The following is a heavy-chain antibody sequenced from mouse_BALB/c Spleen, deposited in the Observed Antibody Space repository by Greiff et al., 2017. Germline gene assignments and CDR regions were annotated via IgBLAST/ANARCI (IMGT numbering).Heavy chain of an antibody. V-gene: IGHV1-15*01. D-gene: IGHD2-4*01. Sequence: QVQLQQSGAELVRPGASVTLSCKASGYTFTDYEMHWVKQTPVHGLEWIGAIDPETGGTAYNQKFKGKATLTADKSSSTAYMELRSLTSEDSAVYYCTRLRDYGGAMDYWGQGTSVTVSS. CDR3: TRLRDYGGAMDY. CDR1: GYTFTDYE. CDR2: IDPETGGT. J-gene: IGHJ4*01.